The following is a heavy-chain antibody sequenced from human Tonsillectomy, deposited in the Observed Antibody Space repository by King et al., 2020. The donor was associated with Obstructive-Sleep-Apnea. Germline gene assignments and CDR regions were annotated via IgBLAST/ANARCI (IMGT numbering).Heavy chain of an antibody. CDR2: SEPSDSST. J-gene: IGHJ4*02. CDR1: GYSSTSYW. V-gene: IGHV5-10-1*01. Sequence: VQLVESGAEVKKPGESLMICGMGSGYSSTSYWISWVRQMRGKGLEWMGRSEPSDSSTIYSPSFQGQVTISADKSISTAYLQWSSLKASDTAMYYCARQSGYDLPDYWGQGTLVTVSS. CDR3: ARQSGYDLPDY. D-gene: IGHD5-12*01.